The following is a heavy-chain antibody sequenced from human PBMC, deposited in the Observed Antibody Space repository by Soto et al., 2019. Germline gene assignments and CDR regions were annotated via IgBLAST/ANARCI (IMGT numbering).Heavy chain of an antibody. CDR3: ARGIDIVVVPAAIRGGMDV. D-gene: IGHD2-2*02. J-gene: IGHJ6*02. CDR1: GFTFSDHY. CDR2: ISSSSSYT. Sequence: QVQLVESGGGLVKPGGSLRLSCAASGFTFSDHYMSWIRQAPGKGLEWVSYISSSSSYTNYADSVKGRFTISRDNAKNSLYLQMNSLRAEDTAVYYCARGIDIVVVPAAIRGGMDVWGQGTTVTVSS. V-gene: IGHV3-11*06.